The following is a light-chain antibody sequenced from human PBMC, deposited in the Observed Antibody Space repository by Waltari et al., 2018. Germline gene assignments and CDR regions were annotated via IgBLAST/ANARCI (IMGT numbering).Light chain of an antibody. J-gene: IGKJ2*02. CDR3: QQYNVWPPST. CDR1: QYVSNN. Sequence: EIVMTPPPDTLSVSPGKTATFSSRASQYVSNNLAWYQHKPGKAPRLLISGASTRASGVPARFSGSGSGTEFTLTISSLQSEDSAVYYCQQYNVWPPSTFGQGTKLEIK. V-gene: IGKV3-15*01. CDR2: GAS.